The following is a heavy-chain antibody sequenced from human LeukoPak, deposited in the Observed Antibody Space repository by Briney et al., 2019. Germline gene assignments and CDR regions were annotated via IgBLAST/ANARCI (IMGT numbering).Heavy chain of an antibody. V-gene: IGHV4-34*01. CDR2: INHSGST. CDR1: GGSISSYY. D-gene: IGHD5-24*01. CDR3: ARVVEMATIRLFDY. Sequence: SETLSLTCTVSGGSISSYYWSWIRQPPGKGLEWIGEINHSGSTNYNPSLKSRVTISVDTSKNQFSLKLRSVTAADTAVYYCARVVEMATIRLFDYWGQGTLVTVSS. J-gene: IGHJ4*02.